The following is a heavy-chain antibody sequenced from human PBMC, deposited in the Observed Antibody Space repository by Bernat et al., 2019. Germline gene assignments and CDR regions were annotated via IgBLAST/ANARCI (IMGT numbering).Heavy chain of an antibody. D-gene: IGHD3-16*01. CDR1: GFTFGDYA. Sequence: EVQLVESGGGLVKPGRSLRLSCTASGFTFGDYAMSWFRQAPGKGLEWVGFIRSKAYGGTTEYAASVKGRFTISRDDSKSIAYLQMNSLKTEDTAVYYCTRDLRVMITFGGAISAFDIWGQGTMVTVSS. CDR3: TRDLRVMITFGGAISAFDI. J-gene: IGHJ3*02. V-gene: IGHV3-49*05. CDR2: IRSKAYGGTT.